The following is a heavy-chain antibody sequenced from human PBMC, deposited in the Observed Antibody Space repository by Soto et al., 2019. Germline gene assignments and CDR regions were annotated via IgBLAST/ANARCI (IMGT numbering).Heavy chain of an antibody. CDR1: GGTFSSYA. D-gene: IGHD5-18*01. J-gene: IGHJ4*02. CDR3: ARAATDTAMETDDY. V-gene: IGHV1-69*13. Sequence: GASVKVSCKASGGTFSSYAISWVRQAPGQGLEWMGGIIPIFGTANYAQKFQGRVTITADESTSTAYMELSSLRSEDTAVYYCARAATDTAMETDDYWGQGTLVTVSS. CDR2: IIPIFGTA.